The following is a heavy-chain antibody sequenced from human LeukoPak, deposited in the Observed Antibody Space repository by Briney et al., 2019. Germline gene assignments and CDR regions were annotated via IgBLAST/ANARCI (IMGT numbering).Heavy chain of an antibody. D-gene: IGHD3-22*01. CDR3: ARLEGRYYYDTSGYYRVAFKYGMDV. CDR2: NYPTDSDT. Sequence: GEPLKISCKGSGYTFTNYWIGWVRQMPGKGLEWMGTNYPTDSDTKYSPSFQGQVTISADKSISTAYLQWHSLKASDTAMYYCARLEGRYYYDTSGYYRVAFKYGMDVWGQGTTVTVSS. J-gene: IGHJ6*02. V-gene: IGHV5-51*01. CDR1: GYTFTNYW.